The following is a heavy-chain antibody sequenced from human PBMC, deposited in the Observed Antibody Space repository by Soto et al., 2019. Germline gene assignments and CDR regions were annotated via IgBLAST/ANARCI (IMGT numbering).Heavy chain of an antibody. Sequence: LRLSCAASGFTFDDYGMHWARQGPGKGLEWVSGISWNSGSIGYAEFVKGRFTISRDNAKNSLYLQMNSLRAEDTALYFCAKSNNTGWFHFDYWGQGTLVTVSS. J-gene: IGHJ4*02. CDR3: AKSNNTGWFHFDY. CDR2: ISWNSGSI. CDR1: GFTFDDYG. V-gene: IGHV3-9*01. D-gene: IGHD6-19*01.